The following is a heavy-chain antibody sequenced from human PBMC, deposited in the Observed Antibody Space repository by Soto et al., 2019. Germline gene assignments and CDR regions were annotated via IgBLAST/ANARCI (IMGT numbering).Heavy chain of an antibody. CDR2: IYNSGST. V-gene: IGHV4-59*12. CDR3: ARGRGTYYYGMAV. CDR1: GGSIRSYC. J-gene: IGHJ6*01. Sequence: PSETLSLTCTVSGGSIRSYCWNWIWQHPGKGLEWIGYIYNSGSTNYNPSLKSRVTISVDTSKNQFSLKLSSVTAADTAVYYCARGRGTYYYGMAVWGQGTTVTVSS.